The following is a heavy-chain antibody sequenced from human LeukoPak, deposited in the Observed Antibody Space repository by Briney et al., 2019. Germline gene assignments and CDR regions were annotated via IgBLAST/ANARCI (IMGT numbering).Heavy chain of an antibody. V-gene: IGHV4-39*01. D-gene: IGHD3-10*01. CDR2: IYYSGST. J-gene: IGHJ4*02. Sequence: PSETLSLTCTVSGGSISSSSCYWGWIRQPPGKGLEWIGSIYYSGSTYYNPSLKSRVTISVDTSKNQFSLKLSSVSAADTAVYYCARHGSISPRRSESFDYWGQGTLVTVSS. CDR3: ARHGSISPRRSESFDY. CDR1: GGSISSSSCY.